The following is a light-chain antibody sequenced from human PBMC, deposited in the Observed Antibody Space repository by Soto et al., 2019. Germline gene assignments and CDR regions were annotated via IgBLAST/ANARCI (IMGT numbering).Light chain of an antibody. Sequence: DIQMTQSPSSLSASVGDRVTITCRASQSISGYLNWYQQKPGKAPKLLIYAASSLQSGVPSRFSGSGSGTDFTLTISSLQPEEFATYYCQQRYSTPPTFGQGTKLEIK. CDR3: QQRYSTPPT. J-gene: IGKJ2*01. CDR2: AAS. CDR1: QSISGY. V-gene: IGKV1-39*01.